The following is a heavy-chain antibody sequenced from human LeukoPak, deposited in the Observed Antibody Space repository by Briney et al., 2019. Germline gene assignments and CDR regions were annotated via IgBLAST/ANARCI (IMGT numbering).Heavy chain of an antibody. D-gene: IGHD6-6*01. CDR1: GYTFTSYG. V-gene: IGHV1-18*01. J-gene: IGHJ6*03. Sequence: ASVKVSCKTSGYTFTSYGISWVRQAPGQGLEWMGWIGAYNGNTNYAQKLQGRVTMTTDTSTSTAYMELRSLRSDDTAVYYCARIEYSSSDYYYYYMDVWGKGTTVTVSS. CDR2: IGAYNGNT. CDR3: ARIEYSSSDYYYYYMDV.